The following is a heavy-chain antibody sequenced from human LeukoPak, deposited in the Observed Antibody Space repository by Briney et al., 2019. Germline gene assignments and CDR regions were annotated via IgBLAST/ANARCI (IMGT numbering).Heavy chain of an antibody. CDR1: GFTLSDYW. J-gene: IGHJ4*02. CDR3: ANVLSSTARLTPFDF. D-gene: IGHD6-6*01. V-gene: IGHV3-7*01. Sequence: PGGSLRLSCAASGFTLSDYWMSWVRQAPGKGLEWVAYIHTHGRGRDFVYSVKERFAFSRDNAKTYLYLQMNSLRAENAAVYYCANVLSSTARLTPFDFWGQGALVTVSS. CDR2: IHTHGRGR.